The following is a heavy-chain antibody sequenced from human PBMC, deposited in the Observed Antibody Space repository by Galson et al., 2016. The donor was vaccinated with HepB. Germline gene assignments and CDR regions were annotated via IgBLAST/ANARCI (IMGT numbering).Heavy chain of an antibody. CDR3: AKDFVVEGRSSPFDS. CDR1: GFIYSNSW. V-gene: IGHV3-7*01. Sequence: SLRLSCAASGFIYSNSWMGWVRQAPGKGLEWVANIKQDGSETYYVDSVEGRFTISRDSAKNSLYLQMNSLRAEDTAVYYCAKDFVVEGRSSPFDSWGQGTLVSVSS. J-gene: IGHJ5*01. D-gene: IGHD2-21*01. CDR2: IKQDGSET.